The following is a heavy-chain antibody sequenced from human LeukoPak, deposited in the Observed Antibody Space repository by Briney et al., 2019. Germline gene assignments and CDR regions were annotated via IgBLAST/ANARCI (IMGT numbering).Heavy chain of an antibody. J-gene: IGHJ6*02. CDR2: LYYTGTT. CDR3: ARDLGVRGMDV. D-gene: IGHD2-21*01. CDR1: GGSFSGYY. Sequence: SETLSLTCAVYGGSFSGYYWSWIRQPPRKGLEWIGYLYYTGTTYYNPSLKSRIIISVDTSKTQFSLRLSSVSAADTAIYYCARDLGVRGMDVWGQGTTVTVSS. V-gene: IGHV4-34*09.